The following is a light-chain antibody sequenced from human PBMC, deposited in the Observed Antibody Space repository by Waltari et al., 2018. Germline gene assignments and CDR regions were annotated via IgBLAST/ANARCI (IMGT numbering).Light chain of an antibody. V-gene: IGKV3-15*01. CDR2: GAS. CDR1: QSVSSN. CDR3: QQYNNWPQT. J-gene: IGKJ1*01. Sequence: ELVMKQSPATLSVSPGERATLSCRASQSVSSNLAWYQQKPGQAPRLLIYGASTRATGIPARFSGSGSGTEFTLTISSLQSEDFAVYYCQQYNNWPQTFGQGTKVEI.